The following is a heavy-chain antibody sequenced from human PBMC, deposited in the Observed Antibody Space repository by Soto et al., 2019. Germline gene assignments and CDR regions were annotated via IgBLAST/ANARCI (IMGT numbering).Heavy chain of an antibody. Sequence: SGPTLVNPTQTLTLTCTFSGFSLSTIGMRVSWIRQPPGKALEWLARIDWDDDKFYSTSLKTRLTISKDTSKNQVVLTMTNMDPVDTATYYCARSNGSGYEYWGQGTLVIVSS. J-gene: IGHJ4*02. V-gene: IGHV2-70*04. CDR1: GFSLSTIGMR. D-gene: IGHD3-22*01. CDR3: ARSNGSGYEY. CDR2: IDWDDDK.